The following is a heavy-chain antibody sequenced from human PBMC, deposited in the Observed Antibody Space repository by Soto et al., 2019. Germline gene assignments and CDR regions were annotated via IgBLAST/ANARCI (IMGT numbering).Heavy chain of an antibody. V-gene: IGHV3-23*01. Sequence: EVQLLESGGGLVQPGGSLRLSCAASGFTFSSYAMSWVRQAPGKGLEWVSAISGSGGSTYYADSVKGRLTISRDNSKNTLYLQTNSLRAEDTAVYYCAKDTSPRSGWYPYFDYWGQGTLVTVSS. CDR3: AKDTSPRSGWYPYFDY. CDR1: GFTFSSYA. D-gene: IGHD6-19*01. CDR2: ISGSGGST. J-gene: IGHJ4*02.